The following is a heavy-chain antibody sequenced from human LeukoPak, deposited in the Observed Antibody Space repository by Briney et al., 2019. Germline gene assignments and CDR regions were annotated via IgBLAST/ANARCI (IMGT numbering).Heavy chain of an antibody. CDR1: GFTFSTYN. CDR3: ARWVTFGGVIVNDF. V-gene: IGHV3-21*01. D-gene: IGHD3-16*02. Sequence: PGGSLRLSCAASGFTFSTYNMNWVRQPPGKGLEWVSSISSSSSYIYYADSVKGRFTISRDNAKNSLYLQMNSLRAEDTAVYYCARWVTFGGVIVNDFWGQGTLVTVSS. CDR2: ISSSSSYI. J-gene: IGHJ4*02.